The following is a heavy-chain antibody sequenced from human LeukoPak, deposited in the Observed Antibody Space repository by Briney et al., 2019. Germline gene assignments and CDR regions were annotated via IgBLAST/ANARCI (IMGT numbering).Heavy chain of an antibody. V-gene: IGHV3-9*01. CDR3: ARAGFMITFGGLYV. D-gene: IGHD3-16*01. CDR2: ISWNGGNI. CDR1: GFKFDDYA. Sequence: GGSLRLSCGASGFKFDDYAFHWVRQVPGKGLEWVSGISWNGGNIRYADSVKGRFTISRDTAKSSLYLQMNSLRAEDTAVYYCARAGFMITFGGLYVWGQGTLVTVSS. J-gene: IGHJ4*02.